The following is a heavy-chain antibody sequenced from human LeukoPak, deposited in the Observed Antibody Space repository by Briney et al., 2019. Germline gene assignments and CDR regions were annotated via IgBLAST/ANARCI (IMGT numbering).Heavy chain of an antibody. CDR2: IYYSGST. D-gene: IGHD2-15*01. CDR3: ARHTLLDFFDY. J-gene: IGHJ4*02. Sequence: SETLSLTCSVSGGSISGIPYYWGWIRQPPGKGLEWIGSIYYSGSTYYKPSLQSRVTISVDTSKNQFSLKLSSVTAADTAVYYCARHTLLDFFDYWGQGTLVTVSS. V-gene: IGHV4-39*01. CDR1: GGSISGIPYY.